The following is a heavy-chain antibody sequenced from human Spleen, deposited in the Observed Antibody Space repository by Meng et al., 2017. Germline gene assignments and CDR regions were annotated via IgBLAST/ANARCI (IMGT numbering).Heavy chain of an antibody. CDR2: INHSGST. D-gene: IGHD6-13*01. CDR1: GGSIRSSNW. V-gene: IGHV4-4*02. J-gene: IGHJ4*02. Sequence: VRRQAARPGLVEPSGTLSRTCAVAGGSIRSSNWWVWIRQPPGKGLEWIGEINHSGSTNYNPSLKSRVTISVDTSKNQFSLKLSSVTAADTAVYYCARGRVRGIAGDYWGQGTLVTVSS. CDR3: ARGRVRGIAGDY.